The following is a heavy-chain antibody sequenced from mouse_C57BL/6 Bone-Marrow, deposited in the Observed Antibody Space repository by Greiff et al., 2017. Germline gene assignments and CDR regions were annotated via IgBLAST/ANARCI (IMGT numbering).Heavy chain of an antibody. CDR3: ARGGYYGSSSFDY. V-gene: IGHV1-81*01. Sequence: VQLVESGAELARPGASVKLSCRASASPFPSFGISWVRQRTGQGLEWIGEIYPRSVNPSYNEKFKGKATLTADKSSSTAYMELRSLTSEDSAVYFCARGGYYGSSSFDYWGQGTTLTVSS. CDR2: IYPRSVNP. J-gene: IGHJ2*01. CDR1: ASPFPSFG. D-gene: IGHD1-1*01.